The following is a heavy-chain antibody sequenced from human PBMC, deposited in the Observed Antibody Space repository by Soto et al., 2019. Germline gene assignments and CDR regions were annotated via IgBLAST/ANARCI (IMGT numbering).Heavy chain of an antibody. D-gene: IGHD1-7*01. V-gene: IGHV3-30-3*01. CDR3: ARRSTRTYYFDY. J-gene: IGHJ4*02. Sequence: SLRLSCAASGFTFSSYAMHWVRQAPGKGLEWVAVISYDGSNKYYADSVKGRFTISRDNSKNTLYLQMNSLRAEDTAVYYCARRSTRTYYFDYWGQGTLVTVSS. CDR1: GFTFSSYA. CDR2: ISYDGSNK.